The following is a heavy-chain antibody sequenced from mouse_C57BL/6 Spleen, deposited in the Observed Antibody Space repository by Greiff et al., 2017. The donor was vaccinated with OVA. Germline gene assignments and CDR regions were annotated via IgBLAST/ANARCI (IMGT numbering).Heavy chain of an antibody. Sequence: QVTLKVSGPGILQPSQTLSLTCSFSGFSLSTFGMGVGWIRQPSGKGLEWLAHIWWDDDKYYNPALKSRLTISKDTSKNQVFLKIANVDTADTATYYCARIHYYGSSPYYAMDYWGQGTSVTVSS. V-gene: IGHV8-8*01. CDR1: GFSLSTFGMG. CDR3: ARIHYYGSSPYYAMDY. D-gene: IGHD1-1*01. CDR2: IWWDDDK. J-gene: IGHJ4*01.